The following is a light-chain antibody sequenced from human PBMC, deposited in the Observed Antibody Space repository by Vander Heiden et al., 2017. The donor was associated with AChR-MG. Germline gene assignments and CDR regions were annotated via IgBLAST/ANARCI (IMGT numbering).Light chain of an antibody. CDR2: STN. Sequence: QSVLTQPPSVSGTPGQTVTISCSANNSDIGSQPVHWYRQIPGTAPKLLIYSTNQRPSGVPDRFSGSKSGTSASLAISGLQSEDEADYYCAAWNDSPKGWVFGGGTKVTVL. V-gene: IGLV1-44*01. CDR1: NSDIGSQP. CDR3: AAWNDSPKGWV. J-gene: IGLJ3*02.